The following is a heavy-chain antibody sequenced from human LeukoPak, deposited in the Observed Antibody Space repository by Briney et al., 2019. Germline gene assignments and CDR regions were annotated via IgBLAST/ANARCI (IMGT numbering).Heavy chain of an antibody. D-gene: IGHD2-15*01. CDR3: ARSGNLLPDDTFDY. Sequence: GESLKISCKGSGYSFTSYWIGWVRQMPGKGLEWMGIIYCGDSDTRYSPSFQGQVTISVDKSISAAYLQWSSLKASDTAMYFCARSGNLLPDDTFDYWGQGTLVTVSS. V-gene: IGHV5-51*01. CDR1: GYSFTSYW. CDR2: IYCGDSDT. J-gene: IGHJ4*02.